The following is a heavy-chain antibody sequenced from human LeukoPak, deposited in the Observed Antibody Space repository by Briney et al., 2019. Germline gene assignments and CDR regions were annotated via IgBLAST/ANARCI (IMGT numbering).Heavy chain of an antibody. CDR2: IIPIFGTA. CDR3: ARHTGSLYDFWSGDIDY. V-gene: IGHV1-69*13. D-gene: IGHD3-3*01. Sequence: ASVKVSCKASGGTFSSYAISWVRQAPGQGLEWMGGIIPIFGTANYAQKFQGRVTITADESTSTAYMELSSLRSEDTAVYYCARHTGSLYDFWSGDIDYWGQGTLVTVSS. J-gene: IGHJ4*02. CDR1: GGTFSSYA.